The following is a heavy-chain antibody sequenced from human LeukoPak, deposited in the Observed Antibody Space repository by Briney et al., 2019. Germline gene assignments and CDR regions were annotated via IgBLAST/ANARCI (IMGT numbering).Heavy chain of an antibody. V-gene: IGHV3-23*01. CDR1: GFTFSTYA. Sequence: LPGGSLRLFCAASGFTFSTYAMSWVRHAPGEGLECVTCNGGSSSYSYYAESVRGRFTIYRDNSKNTLYLQMNSLRAEDTALYYCAKDSGNSFFDYWGQGTLVTVSS. J-gene: IGHJ4*02. D-gene: IGHD2-15*01. CDR3: AKDSGNSFFDY. CDR2: NGGSSSYS.